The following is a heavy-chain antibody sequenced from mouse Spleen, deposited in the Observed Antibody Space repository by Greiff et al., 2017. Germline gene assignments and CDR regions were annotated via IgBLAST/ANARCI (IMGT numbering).Heavy chain of an antibody. D-gene: IGHD2-3*01. CDR2: INPNNGGT. J-gene: IGHJ4*01. V-gene: IGHV1-26*01. Sequence: VQLQQSGPELVKPGASVKISCKASGYTFTDYYMNWVKQSHGKSLEWIGDINPNNGGTSYNQKFKGKATLTVDKSSSTAYMELRSLTSEDSAVYYCARGWLLRMDYWGQGTSVTVSS. CDR3: ARGWLLRMDY. CDR1: GYTFTDYY.